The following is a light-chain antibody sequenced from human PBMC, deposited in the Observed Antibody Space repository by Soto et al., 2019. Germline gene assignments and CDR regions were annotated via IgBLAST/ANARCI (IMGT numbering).Light chain of an antibody. CDR3: QQRHMWPIT. CDR2: DAY. V-gene: IGKV3-11*01. CDR1: QSFRGL. J-gene: IGKJ5*01. Sequence: EVVLTQSPVALSLSPGERATLSCRASQSFRGLLAWYQQKPGQXXRLFIYDAYNRATGIPPRFSGSGSGTDGTITISSLEPEDSEVYYCQQRHMWPITFGQGTRLEIK.